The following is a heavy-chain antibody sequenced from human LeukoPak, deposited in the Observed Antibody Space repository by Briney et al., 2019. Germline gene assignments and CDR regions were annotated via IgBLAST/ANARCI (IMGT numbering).Heavy chain of an antibody. Sequence: ASVKVSCTASGYTFTSYAISWVRQAPGQGLEWMGWISAYNGNTNYAQKLQGRVTMTTDTSTSTAYMELRSLRSDDTAVYYCARDSPGSGWFPIDYWGQGTLVTVSS. J-gene: IGHJ4*02. D-gene: IGHD6-19*01. CDR1: GYTFTSYA. CDR2: ISAYNGNT. V-gene: IGHV1-18*01. CDR3: ARDSPGSGWFPIDY.